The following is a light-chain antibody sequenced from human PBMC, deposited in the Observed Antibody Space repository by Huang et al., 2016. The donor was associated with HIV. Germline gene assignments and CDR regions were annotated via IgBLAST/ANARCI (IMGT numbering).Light chain of an antibody. CDR2: GAS. V-gene: IGKV3-15*01. CDR1: QGISNN. J-gene: IGKJ4*01. CDR3: QQYNNWPPLLT. Sequence: EIVLTQSPATLSLSPGERAALSCRATQGISNNLAWYQQKAGQSPRLLIYGASTRATGIPARFRGSGSGTDFTLTISSLQSEDFAVYYCQQYNNWPPLLTFGGGTKVEIK.